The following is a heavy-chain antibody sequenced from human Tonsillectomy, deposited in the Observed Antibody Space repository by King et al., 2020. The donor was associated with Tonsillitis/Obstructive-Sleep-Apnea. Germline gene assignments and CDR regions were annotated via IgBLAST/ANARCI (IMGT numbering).Heavy chain of an antibody. CDR3: ARALYDSSGYYYYFDY. CDR2: IIPIFCTA. V-gene: IGHV1-69*01. J-gene: IGHJ4*02. Sequence: VQLVQSGAEVKKPGSSVKVSCKASGGTFSSYAISWVRQAPGQGLEWMGGIIPIFCTANYAQKFQGRVTITADESTSTAYMELSSLRSEDTAVYYCARALYDSSGYYYYFDYWGQGTLVTVSS. D-gene: IGHD3-22*01. CDR1: GGTFSSYA.